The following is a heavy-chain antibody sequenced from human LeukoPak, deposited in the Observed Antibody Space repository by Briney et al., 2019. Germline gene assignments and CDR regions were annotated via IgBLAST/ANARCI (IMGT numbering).Heavy chain of an antibody. D-gene: IGHD3-16*02. V-gene: IGHV1-2*02. CDR3: ARVGMITFGGVIVMEYYFDY. CDR1: GYTFTGYY. J-gene: IGHJ4*02. CDR2: INPNSDGT. Sequence: GGSLRLSCAASGYTFTGYYMHWVRQAPGQGLEWMGWINPNSDGTNYAQKFQGRVTMTRDTSISTAYMELSRLRSDDTAVYYCARVGMITFGGVIVMEYYFDYWGQGTLVTVSS.